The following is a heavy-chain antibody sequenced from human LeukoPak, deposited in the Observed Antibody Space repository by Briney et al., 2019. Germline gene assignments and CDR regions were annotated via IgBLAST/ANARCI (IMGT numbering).Heavy chain of an antibody. CDR1: GYTFTGYY. CDR3: AREAGITMIVVPHFDY. J-gene: IGHJ4*02. Sequence: ASVKVSCKASGYTFTGYYMHWVRQAPGQGLEWMGWINPNSGGTNYAQKFQGRVTMTRDTSISTAYMELSRLRSDDTAAYYCAREAGITMIVVPHFDYWGQGTLVTVSS. D-gene: IGHD3-22*01. V-gene: IGHV1-2*02. CDR2: INPNSGGT.